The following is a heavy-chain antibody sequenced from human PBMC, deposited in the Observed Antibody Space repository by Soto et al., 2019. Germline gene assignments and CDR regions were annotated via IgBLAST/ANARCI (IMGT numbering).Heavy chain of an antibody. CDR1: GDTFTSYC. J-gene: IGHJ4*02. CDR2: IYPIDSHT. Sequence: GVFLKIACRAAGDTFTSYCIALVRQMPGKGLEWMGIIYPIDSHTRYSPSFQGHVTISVDRSISTAYLQWKTLKASDTAMYYCAGLSDPSSYYCDHWGQGTLVTFSS. CDR3: AGLSDPSSYYCDH. V-gene: IGHV5-51*01. D-gene: IGHD2-21*02.